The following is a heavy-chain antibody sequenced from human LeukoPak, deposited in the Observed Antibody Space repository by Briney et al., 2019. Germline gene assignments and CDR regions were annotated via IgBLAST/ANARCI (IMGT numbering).Heavy chain of an antibody. Sequence: PSETLSLTCTVSGGSISSYSWTWIRQPPGKGLEWIGNIYYGGSTRYNPSLKSRVSISVDTSKNQFSLKLTAVTAADTAVYYCARFCSGGSCPDVWGQGTTVSVSS. CDR1: GGSISSYS. J-gene: IGHJ6*02. D-gene: IGHD2-15*01. CDR2: IYYGGST. CDR3: ARFCSGGSCPDV. V-gene: IGHV4-59*01.